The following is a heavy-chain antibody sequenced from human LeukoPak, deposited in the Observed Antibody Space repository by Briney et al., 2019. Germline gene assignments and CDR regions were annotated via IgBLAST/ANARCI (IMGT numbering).Heavy chain of an antibody. J-gene: IGHJ6*02. CDR2: ISYDGSNK. Sequence: GRSLRLSCAASGFTFSSYAMHWVRQAPGKALEWVAVISYDGSNKYYADSVKGRFTISRDNSKNTLYLQMNSLRAEDTAVYYCAREGSAAGYYYYGMDVWGQGTTVTVSS. CDR3: AREGSAAGYYYYGMDV. CDR1: GFTFSSYA. V-gene: IGHV3-30*04. D-gene: IGHD6-13*01.